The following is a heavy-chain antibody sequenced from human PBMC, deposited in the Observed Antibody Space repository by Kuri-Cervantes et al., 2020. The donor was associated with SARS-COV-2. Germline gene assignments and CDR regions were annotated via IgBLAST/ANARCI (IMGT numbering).Heavy chain of an antibody. CDR1: GFTFNNYA. D-gene: IGHD1-26*01. CDR2: ISYEGSIK. J-gene: IGHJ4*02. Sequence: GESLKISCAASGFTFNNYAIHWVRQAPGKGLEWVALISYEGSIKSYADSVKGRFTISRDSSKNTLYLQMGSLRHEDTAVYFCAKFGALWELKSMGKLYFDYWGPGTLVTDSS. V-gene: IGHV3-30*18. CDR3: AKFGALWELKSMGKLYFDY.